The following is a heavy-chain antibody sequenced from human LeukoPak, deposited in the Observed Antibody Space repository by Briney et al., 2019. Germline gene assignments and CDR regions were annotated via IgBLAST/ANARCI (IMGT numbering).Heavy chain of an antibody. Sequence: GGSLRLSCAASGFTFSIYGMHWVRQAPGKGLEWVTFVRFDGSSKYYADSVKGRFTISRDNSKNTLYLQVNSLRAEDTALYYCAKGSSSNWYVPTGIDYWGQGTLVTVSS. V-gene: IGHV3-30*02. J-gene: IGHJ4*02. CDR1: GFTFSIYG. CDR2: VRFDGSSK. CDR3: AKGSSSNWYVPTGIDY. D-gene: IGHD6-13*01.